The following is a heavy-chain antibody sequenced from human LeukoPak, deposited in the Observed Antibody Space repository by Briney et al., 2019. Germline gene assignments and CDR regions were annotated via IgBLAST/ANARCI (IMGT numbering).Heavy chain of an antibody. CDR2: IYYSGST. J-gene: IGHJ5*02. V-gene: IGHV4-30-4*01. CDR3: ARALVSPNWFDP. CDR1: GGSISSGDYY. D-gene: IGHD2-2*01. Sequence: SETLSLTCTVSGGSISSGDYYWSWIRQPPGKGLEWIGYIYYSGSTYYNPSLKSRVTISVDTSKNQFSLKLSSVTAADTAVYYCARALVSPNWFDPWGQGTLVTVSS.